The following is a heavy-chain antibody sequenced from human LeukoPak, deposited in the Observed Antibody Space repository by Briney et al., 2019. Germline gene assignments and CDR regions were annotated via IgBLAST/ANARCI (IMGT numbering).Heavy chain of an antibody. CDR3: ARHSDDSSEDDWYFDL. D-gene: IGHD3-22*01. Sequence: GESLKISCKGSVYSFTSYWVGGVRQMPGKGLEWMGIIYPGDSDTRYSPSCQGQVTISADKSISTAYLQWSSLTASDTAMYYCARHSDDSSEDDWYFDLWGRGTMVTVSS. CDR2: IYPGDSDT. V-gene: IGHV5-51*01. J-gene: IGHJ2*01. CDR1: VYSFTSYW.